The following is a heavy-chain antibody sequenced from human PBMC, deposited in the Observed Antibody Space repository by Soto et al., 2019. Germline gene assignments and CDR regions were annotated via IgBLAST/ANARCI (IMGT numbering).Heavy chain of an antibody. CDR1: GFTFSKCP. J-gene: IGHJ4*02. Sequence: QVQLVESGGGVVQPGRSLRLSCAASGFTFSKCPLHWVHQAPGEGLEWLTVISHDGIYKYYADSVQARFTVSRDNTKNTLYLQMNSLRAEDTAVYFCARGSESGYYFDFDHWGQGTLVTVSS. D-gene: IGHD3-22*01. CDR3: ARGSESGYYFDFDH. V-gene: IGHV3-30-3*01. CDR2: ISHDGIYK.